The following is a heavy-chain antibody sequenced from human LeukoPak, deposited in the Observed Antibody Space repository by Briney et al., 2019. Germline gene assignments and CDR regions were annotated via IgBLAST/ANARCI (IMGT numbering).Heavy chain of an antibody. CDR1: GYTFTSYA. Sequence: ASVKVSCKASGYTFTSYAMHWVRQAPGQRLEWMGWINAGNGNTKYSQKFQGRVTITRDTSASTAYMELSSLRSEDTAVYYCARDPLRIAAAGTFDYWGRGTLVTVSS. CDR3: ARDPLRIAAAGTFDY. V-gene: IGHV1-3*01. J-gene: IGHJ4*02. D-gene: IGHD6-13*01. CDR2: INAGNGNT.